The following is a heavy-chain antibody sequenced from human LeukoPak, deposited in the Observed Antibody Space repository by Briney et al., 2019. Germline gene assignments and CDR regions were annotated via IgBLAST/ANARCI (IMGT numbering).Heavy chain of an antibody. D-gene: IGHD6-25*01. V-gene: IGHV4-39*01. CDR3: ARGDSSVYNWFDP. Sequence: SETLSLTCTVSGGSISSSSYYWGWIRQPPGKGLEWIGSIYYSGSTYYNPSLKSRVTISVDTSKNQFSLKLSSVTAADTAVYYCARGDSSVYNWFDPWGQGTLVTVPS. CDR1: GGSISSSSYY. CDR2: IYYSGST. J-gene: IGHJ5*02.